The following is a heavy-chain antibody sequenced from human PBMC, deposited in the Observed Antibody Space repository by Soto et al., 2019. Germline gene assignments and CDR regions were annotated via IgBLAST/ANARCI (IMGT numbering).Heavy chain of an antibody. Sequence: PGGSLRLSCAASGFTFSSYGMHWVRQAPGKGLEWVAVISYDGSNKYYADSVKGRFTISRDNSKNTLYLQVNSLRADDTAMFYCAKDVGQHRTYCSTTSCPYYGMDVWGQGTTVTVSS. CDR2: ISYDGSNK. CDR1: GFTFSSYG. D-gene: IGHD2-2*01. J-gene: IGHJ6*02. CDR3: AKDVGQHRTYCSTTSCPYYGMDV. V-gene: IGHV3-30*18.